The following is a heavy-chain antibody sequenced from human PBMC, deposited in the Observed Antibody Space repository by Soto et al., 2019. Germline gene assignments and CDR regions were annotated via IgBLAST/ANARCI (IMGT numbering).Heavy chain of an antibody. CDR1: GFTFDDYA. V-gene: IGHV3-23*01. J-gene: IGHJ4*02. D-gene: IGHD1-26*01. CDR3: AKRTSGSDDYFGY. Sequence: GGSLRLSCAASGFTFDDYAMHWVRQAPGKGLERVSVISGSGGSTNYADSVKGRFSISRDNSKNTLYLQMNSLRADDTAVYYCAKRTSGSDDYFGYWGQGTLVTVS. CDR2: ISGSGGST.